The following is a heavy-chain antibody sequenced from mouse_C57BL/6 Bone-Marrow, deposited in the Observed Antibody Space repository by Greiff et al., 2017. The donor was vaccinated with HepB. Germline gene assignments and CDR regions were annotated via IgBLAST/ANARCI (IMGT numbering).Heavy chain of an antibody. V-gene: IGHV5-6*02. Sequence: DVMLVESGGDLVKPGGSLKLSCAASGFTFSSYGMSWVRQTPDKRLEWVATISSGGSYTYYPDSVKGRFTISRDNAKNTLYLQMSSLKSEDTAMYYCARHPTMITVLFDYWGQGTTLTVSS. CDR1: GFTFSSYG. CDR3: ARHPTMITVLFDY. CDR2: ISSGGSYT. D-gene: IGHD2-4*01. J-gene: IGHJ2*01.